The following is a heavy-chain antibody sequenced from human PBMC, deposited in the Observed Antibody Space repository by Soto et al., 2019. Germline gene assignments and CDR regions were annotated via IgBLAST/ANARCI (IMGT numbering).Heavy chain of an antibody. CDR3: ASRYCSGGSCYSDYFDY. J-gene: IGHJ4*02. CDR2: ISGSGGST. Sequence: EVQLLESGGGLVQPGGSLRLSCAASGFTFSSYAMSWVRQAPGKGLEWVSAISGSGGSTYYADSVKGRFTISRDNSKNTLYLQMNSLRAEDTAVYYCASRYCSGGSCYSDYFDYWGQGTLVTVSS. V-gene: IGHV3-23*01. CDR1: GFTFSSYA. D-gene: IGHD2-15*01.